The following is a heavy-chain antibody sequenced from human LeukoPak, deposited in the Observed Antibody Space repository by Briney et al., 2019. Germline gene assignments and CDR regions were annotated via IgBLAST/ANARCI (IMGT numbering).Heavy chain of an antibody. CDR2: IKQDGSGK. J-gene: IGHJ4*02. D-gene: IGHD3-16*01. CDR1: GFTFSSYW. V-gene: IGHV3-7*01. CDR3: ARDSLRLGGLVDY. Sequence: GGSLRLSCAASGFTFSSYWMSWVRQAPGKGLEWVANIKQDGSGKYYVDSVKGRFTISRDNAKNSLYLQMNSLRAEDTAVYYCARDSLRLGGLVDYWGQGTLVTVSS.